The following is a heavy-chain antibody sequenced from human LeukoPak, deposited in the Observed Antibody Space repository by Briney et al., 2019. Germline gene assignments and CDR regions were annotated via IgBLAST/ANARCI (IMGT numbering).Heavy chain of an antibody. D-gene: IGHD5-12*01. CDR3: ARVRKYSGYYSWYFDL. J-gene: IGHJ2*01. Sequence: GGSLRLSCAASGFTFRGYDMHRGPEATGKGLEWVSAIGTAGVTYYPASVKGRFTISTENATHSLYLQMNSMRAGDTAVYYCARVRKYSGYYSWYFDLWGRGTLVTVSS. CDR2: IGTAGVT. V-gene: IGHV3-13*01. CDR1: GFTFRGYD.